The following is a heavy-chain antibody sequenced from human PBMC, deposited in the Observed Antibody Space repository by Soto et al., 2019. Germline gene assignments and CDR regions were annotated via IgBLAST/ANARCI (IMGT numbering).Heavy chain of an antibody. V-gene: IGHV3-30*03. CDR2: VSDNGNNK. Sequence: QVQLVESGGGVVQPGRSLRLSCAASGLSLKNYGLHWVRQAPGKGLEWVAVVSDNGNNKYYGDSVKGRVTISRDNSKNTLFLQMNSLRAEDTAVYYCAISVTNYYGMDVWGQGTTVTVSS. CDR1: GLSLKNYG. J-gene: IGHJ6*02. CDR3: AISVTNYYGMDV.